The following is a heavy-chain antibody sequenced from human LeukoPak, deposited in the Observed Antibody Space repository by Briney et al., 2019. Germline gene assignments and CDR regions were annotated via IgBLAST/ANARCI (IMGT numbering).Heavy chain of an antibody. CDR1: GYTFTSYG. Sequence: ASVKVSCKASGYTFTSYGISWVRQAPGQGLEWMGWINPNSGGTNYAQKFQGRVTMTRDTSISTAYMELSRLRSDDTAGYYCARDKVLRYSTHPNWFDPWGQGTLVTVSS. J-gene: IGHJ5*02. V-gene: IGHV1-2*02. CDR3: ARDKVLRYSTHPNWFDP. CDR2: INPNSGGT. D-gene: IGHD3-9*01.